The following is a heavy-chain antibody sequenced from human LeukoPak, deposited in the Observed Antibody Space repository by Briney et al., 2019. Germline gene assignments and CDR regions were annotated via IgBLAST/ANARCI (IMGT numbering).Heavy chain of an antibody. CDR2: IIPIFGTA. CDR3: ARDRSQLYCSGGSCYSAPFDY. Sequence: GASVKVSCKASGGTFSSYAISWVRQAPGQGLEWMGGIIPIFGTANYAQKFQGRVTITADESTSTAYMELSSLRSEDTAVYYCARDRSQLYCSGGSCYSAPFDYWGQGTLVTVSS. CDR1: GGTFSSYA. J-gene: IGHJ4*02. V-gene: IGHV1-69*01. D-gene: IGHD2-15*01.